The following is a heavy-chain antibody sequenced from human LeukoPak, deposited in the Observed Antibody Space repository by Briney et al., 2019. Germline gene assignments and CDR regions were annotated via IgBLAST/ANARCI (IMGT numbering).Heavy chain of an antibody. Sequence: SETLSLTCTVSGGSISSYYWSWIRQPPGKGLEWIGYIYYSGSTNYNPSLKSRVTISVDTSKNQFSLMLSSVTAADTAVYYCARVEDGYCSGGSCYSGYFQHWGQGTLVTVSS. D-gene: IGHD2-15*01. J-gene: IGHJ1*01. CDR1: GGSISSYY. CDR2: IYYSGST. V-gene: IGHV4-59*01. CDR3: ARVEDGYCSGGSCYSGYFQH.